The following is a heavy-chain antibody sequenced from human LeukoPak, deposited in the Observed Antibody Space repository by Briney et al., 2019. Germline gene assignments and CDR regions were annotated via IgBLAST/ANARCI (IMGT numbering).Heavy chain of an antibody. CDR2: VNLQGST. J-gene: IGHJ4*02. CDR1: GGSITNTNY. Sequence: SGTLSLTCGVSGGSITNTNYWTWVRQPPGKGLEWIGEVNLQGSTNYNPSLMGRVAISVDKSENHISLQLTSVTAADTAVYYCARAGAPFTMVRGVRGAFDYWGQGTLVTVSS. D-gene: IGHD3-10*01. CDR3: ARAGAPFTMVRGVRGAFDY. V-gene: IGHV4-4*02.